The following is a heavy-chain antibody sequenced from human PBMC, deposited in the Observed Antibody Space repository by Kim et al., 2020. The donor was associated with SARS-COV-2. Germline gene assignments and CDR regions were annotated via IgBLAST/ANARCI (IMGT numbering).Heavy chain of an antibody. V-gene: IGHV1-69*02. J-gene: IGHJ4*02. Sequence: YEQKFQGGVTVTADKSTSTAYLELSSLRSEDTAVYYCATGGLSSGSYDDYWGQGTLVTVSS. D-gene: IGHD3-10*02. CDR3: ATGGLSSGSYDDY.